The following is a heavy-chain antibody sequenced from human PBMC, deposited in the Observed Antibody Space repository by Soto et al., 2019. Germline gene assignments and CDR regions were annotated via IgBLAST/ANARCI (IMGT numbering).Heavy chain of an antibody. CDR1: GFTFSSYA. J-gene: IGHJ6*02. CDR2: TSYDGSNK. D-gene: IGHD2-2*01. CDR3: ARDGCSSTSCYYYYGMDV. Sequence: PGGSLRLSCAASGFTFSSYAMHWVRQAPGKGLEWVAVTSYDGSNKYYADSVKGRFTISRDNSKNTLYLQMNSLRAEDTAVYYCARDGCSSTSCYYYYGMDVWGQGTSVTVSS. V-gene: IGHV3-30-3*01.